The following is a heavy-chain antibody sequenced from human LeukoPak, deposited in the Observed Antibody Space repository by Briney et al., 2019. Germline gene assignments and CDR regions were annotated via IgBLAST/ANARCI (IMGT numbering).Heavy chain of an antibody. CDR1: GFTFSSYA. D-gene: IGHD3-22*01. CDR3: AKVGYDSSGILDY. CDR2: ISGSGGST. Sequence: GGSLRLSCAASGFTFSSYAMSWVRQAPGKGLELVSAISGSGGSTYYADSVKGRFTISRDNSKNTLYLQMNSLRAEDTAVYYCAKVGYDSSGILDYWGQGTLVTVSS. V-gene: IGHV3-23*01. J-gene: IGHJ4*02.